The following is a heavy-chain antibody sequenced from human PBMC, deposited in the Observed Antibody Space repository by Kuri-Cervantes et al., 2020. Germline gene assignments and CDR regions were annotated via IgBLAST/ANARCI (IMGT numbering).Heavy chain of an antibody. D-gene: IGHD6-19*01. CDR3: ARDKIAVAGFGYYYYYYGMDV. Sequence: GESLKISCAASGFTFSSYAMSWVRQAPGKGLEWVSAISGSGGSTYYADSVKGRFTISRDNAKNSLYLQMNSLRAEDTAVYYCARDKIAVAGFGYYYYYYGMDVWGQGTTVTVSS. J-gene: IGHJ6*02. CDR2: ISGSGGST. V-gene: IGHV3-23*01. CDR1: GFTFSSYA.